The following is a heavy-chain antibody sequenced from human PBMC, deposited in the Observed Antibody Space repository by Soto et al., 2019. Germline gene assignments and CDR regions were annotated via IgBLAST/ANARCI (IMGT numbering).Heavy chain of an antibody. J-gene: IGHJ4*03. CDR3: AKRHYFGSGSFALAT. V-gene: IGHV3-23*01. CDR1: GFTFSSNA. CDR2: VSGDGYAS. D-gene: IGHD3-10*01. Sequence: AGGSLRLSCAGSGFTFSSNAMSWVRQAPGKGLEWVSSVSGDGYASDYADSVKGRFTVSRQNSKNTLYLQMNSLRAEDTAVYYCAKRHYFGSGSFALATWGQGTLVTVSS.